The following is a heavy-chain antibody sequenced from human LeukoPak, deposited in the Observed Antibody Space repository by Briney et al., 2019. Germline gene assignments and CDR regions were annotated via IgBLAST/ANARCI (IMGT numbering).Heavy chain of an antibody. CDR2: ISYDGSKK. CDR3: ARDPKAVKSADY. J-gene: IGHJ4*02. D-gene: IGHD4-11*01. Sequence: QAGGSLRLSCAASGFTFSTYGMHWVRQAPGKGLEWVAVISYDGSKKYYADSVKGRFTISRDNSKNTLYVQMNSLRAEDTAVYYCARDPKAVKSADYWGQGTLVTVSS. V-gene: IGHV3-30*03. CDR1: GFTFSTYG.